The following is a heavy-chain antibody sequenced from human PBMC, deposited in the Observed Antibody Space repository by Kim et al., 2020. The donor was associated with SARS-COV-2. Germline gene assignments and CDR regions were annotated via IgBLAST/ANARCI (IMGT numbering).Heavy chain of an antibody. V-gene: IGHV4-59*08. CDR3: ARLGTGGYARAAFDI. Sequence: SETLSLTCTVSGGSISSYYWSWIRQPPGKGLEWIGYIYYSGSTNYNPSLKSRVTISVDTSKNQFSLKLSSVTAADTAVYYCARLGTGGYARAAFDIWGQGTMVTVSS. CDR1: GGSISSYY. CDR2: IYYSGST. D-gene: IGHD2-2*01. J-gene: IGHJ3*02.